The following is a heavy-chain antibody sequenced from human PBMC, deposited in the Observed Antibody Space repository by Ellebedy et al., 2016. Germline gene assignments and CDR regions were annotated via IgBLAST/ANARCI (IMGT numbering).Heavy chain of an antibody. CDR1: GGSVSRYS. D-gene: IGHD3-16*02. J-gene: IGHJ4*02. Sequence: SETLSLTCTVSGGSVSRYSWHWIRQPPGKGLEWIGYISNSGSTNYNPSLKSRLTISVDTSKNHFSLKLSSVTAADTAVYYCARGGTTFGGVFVDWGQGALVTVSS. CDR2: ISNSGST. CDR3: ARGGTTFGGVFVD. V-gene: IGHV4-59*02.